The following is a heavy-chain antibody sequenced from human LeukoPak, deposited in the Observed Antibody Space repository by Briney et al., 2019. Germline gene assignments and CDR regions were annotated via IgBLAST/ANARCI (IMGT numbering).Heavy chain of an antibody. Sequence: ASVKVPCKASGYTFTGYDINWVRQATGQGLEWMAIISPSGGSTFYAQKFQGRVTMTRDMSTSTVYMELSSLRSEDTAVYYCARGLASYMDVWGKGTTVTVSS. CDR1: GYTFTGYD. V-gene: IGHV1-46*01. D-gene: IGHD2-21*01. CDR2: ISPSGGST. CDR3: ARGLASYMDV. J-gene: IGHJ6*03.